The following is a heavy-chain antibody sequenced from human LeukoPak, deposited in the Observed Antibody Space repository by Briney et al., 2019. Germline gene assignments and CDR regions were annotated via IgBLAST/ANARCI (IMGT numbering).Heavy chain of an antibody. CDR3: ARDLGGSYSSETWFDP. D-gene: IGHD1-26*01. CDR1: GGSISSSSYY. CDR2: IYYSGST. Sequence: SETLSLTCTVSGGSISSSSYYWGWIRQPPGKGLEWIGSIYYSGSTYYNPSLKSRVTISVDTSKNQFSLKLSSVTAADTAVYYCARDLGGSYSSETWFDPWGQGTLVTVSS. V-gene: IGHV4-39*07. J-gene: IGHJ5*02.